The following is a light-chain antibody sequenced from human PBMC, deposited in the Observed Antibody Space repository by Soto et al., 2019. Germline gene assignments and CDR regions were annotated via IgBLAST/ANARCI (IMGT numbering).Light chain of an antibody. CDR3: QQYSSAPLT. CDR2: GAS. J-gene: IGKJ4*01. CDR1: QSLSSHY. Sequence: IVLTQSPDTLSLSLGEGATLSCRASQSLSSHYLAWYQQKPGQPPRLLIYGASSRATGVPDRFSGGGSGPDFTLTINKLESEDFAVYYCQQYSSAPLTFGGGTKVDIK. V-gene: IGKV3-20*01.